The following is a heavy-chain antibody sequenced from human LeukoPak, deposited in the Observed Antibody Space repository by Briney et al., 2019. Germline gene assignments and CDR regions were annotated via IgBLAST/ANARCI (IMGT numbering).Heavy chain of an antibody. J-gene: IGHJ4*02. Sequence: RPAETLSLTCAASGGTFSGYYWSWIRQPPGKGLEWIGEINHSGSTNYNPSLKSRLTISVDTSKNQFSLKLSSVTAADTAVYYCARGGLRYFDWLSSYYFDCWGQGTLVTVSS. V-gene: IGHV4-34*01. CDR2: INHSGST. CDR1: GGTFSGYY. D-gene: IGHD3-9*01. CDR3: ARGGLRYFDWLSSYYFDC.